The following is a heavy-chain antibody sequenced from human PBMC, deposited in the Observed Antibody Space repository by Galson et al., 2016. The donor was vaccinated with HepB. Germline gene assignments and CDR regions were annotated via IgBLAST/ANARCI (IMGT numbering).Heavy chain of an antibody. CDR3: AREQEVGYCMDV. V-gene: IGHV1-18*01. J-gene: IGHJ6*02. D-gene: IGHD1-26*01. CDR2: ISTDNDNT. CDR1: GYTFTHYG. Sequence: SVKVSCKASGYTFTHYGLNWVRQAPGQGLEWMGWISTDNDNTNYAQKLQGRVTMTTHTSTITAYMELRSLRSDDTAVYYCAREQEVGYCMDVWGQGTKVTVSS.